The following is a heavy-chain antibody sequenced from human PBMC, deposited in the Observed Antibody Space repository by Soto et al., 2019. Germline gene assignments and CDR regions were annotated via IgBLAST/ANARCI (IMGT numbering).Heavy chain of an antibody. Sequence: EVQLVESGGGLVQPGRSLGLACAASGCTFDDYAMHWVRQAPGKGLEWVSGIRWNSGSIAYAGSVKGRFTISRDNAEKSLLLQMNNLVAEDTPLYYCTTGGYSSSWTYVLDICGQGTMVTIST. CDR2: IRWNSGSI. V-gene: IGHV3-9*01. CDR1: GCTFDDYA. D-gene: IGHD6-13*01. J-gene: IGHJ3*02. CDR3: TTGGYSSSWTYVLDI.